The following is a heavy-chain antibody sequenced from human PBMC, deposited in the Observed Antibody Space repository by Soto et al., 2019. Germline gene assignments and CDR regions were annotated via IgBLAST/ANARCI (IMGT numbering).Heavy chain of an antibody. CDR2: IIPRSATS. V-gene: IGHV1-69*12. Sequence: QVQLVQSGAEVKKPGSSVKVSCKASGDTFSTYTITWMRQAPGQGLEWMGGIIPRSATSKYAQKFQGRVTITADESTSTVYLVLSTLRPAATAVYYCAREGLVLVPPTVSSGNYYYAMDVWGQGTTVTVSS. CDR1: GDTFSTYT. CDR3: AREGLVLVPPTVSSGNYYYAMDV. D-gene: IGHD1-26*01. J-gene: IGHJ6*02.